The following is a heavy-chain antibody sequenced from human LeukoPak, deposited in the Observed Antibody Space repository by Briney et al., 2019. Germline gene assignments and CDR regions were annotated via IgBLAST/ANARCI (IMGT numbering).Heavy chain of an antibody. J-gene: IGHJ6*03. CDR2: ISASGGT. Sequence: PSEPLSLTCTVSGDSIGRYYWNWIRQPAGKGLEWIGRISASGGTNYNPSLKSRVTMSVDTSRNRFSLRLSSATAADTGVFYCARGGYCDGTGCYLGYYYYYYMDVWGKGTTVTVSS. CDR3: ARGGYCDGTGCYLGYYYYYYMDV. CDR1: GDSIGRYY. D-gene: IGHD2-2*01. V-gene: IGHV4-4*07.